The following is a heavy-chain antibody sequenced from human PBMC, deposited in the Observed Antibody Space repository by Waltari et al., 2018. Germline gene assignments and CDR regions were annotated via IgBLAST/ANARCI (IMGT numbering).Heavy chain of an antibody. J-gene: IGHJ5*02. D-gene: IGHD3-10*01. CDR1: GYTFPSYY. V-gene: IGHV1-46*01. CDR2: INPSDGST. CDR3: AREGGHGSGTSLNWFDP. Sequence: QVQLVQSGAEVKKPGASVKVSCKASGYTFPSYYMHWVRQAPGQGLEWMGIINPSDGSTNYAQKFQGRVTMTRDTSTSTVYMEVSSLRSEDTAVYYCAREGGHGSGTSLNWFDPWGQGTLVTVSS.